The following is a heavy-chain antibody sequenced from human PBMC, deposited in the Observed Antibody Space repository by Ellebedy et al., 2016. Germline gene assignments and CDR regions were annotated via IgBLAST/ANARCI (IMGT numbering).Heavy chain of an antibody. D-gene: IGHD6-6*01. V-gene: IGHV4-59*08. J-gene: IGHJ4*02. CDR2: IYYSGST. CDR1: GGSISSYY. CDR3: ARPGGSSFAFD. Sequence: GSLRLSXTVSGGSISSYYWSWIRQPPGKGLEWIGYIYYSGSTNYNPSLKSRVTISVDTSKNQFSLKLSSVTAADTAVYYCARPGGSSFAFDWGQGTLVTVSS.